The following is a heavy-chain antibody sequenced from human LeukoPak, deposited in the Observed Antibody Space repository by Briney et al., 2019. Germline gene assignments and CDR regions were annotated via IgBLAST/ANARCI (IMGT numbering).Heavy chain of an antibody. CDR3: ARGPAYYGSGSYSYYYYYYYMDV. J-gene: IGHJ6*03. CDR2: ISAYNGNT. Sequence: ASVKVSCKASGYTFTSYGISWVRQAPGQGLEWMGWISAYNGNTNYAQKLQGRVTMTTDTSTSTAYMELRSLRSDDTAVYYCARGPAYYGSGSYSYYYYYYYMDVWGKGTTVTISS. V-gene: IGHV1-18*01. CDR1: GYTFTSYG. D-gene: IGHD3-10*01.